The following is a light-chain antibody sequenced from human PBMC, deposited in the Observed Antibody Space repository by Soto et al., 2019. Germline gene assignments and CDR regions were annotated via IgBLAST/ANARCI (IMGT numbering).Light chain of an antibody. Sequence: EIVLTQSPGTLSLSPGERATFSCRVSQSITKTYLAWYQQKPGQAPRLLIYGISVRATGIPDRFSGSGSGTDFTLTISRLEPEDFAVYYCQQYGSSPWTFGQGTKVDIK. CDR1: QSITKTY. V-gene: IGKV3-20*01. CDR3: QQYGSSPWT. CDR2: GIS. J-gene: IGKJ1*01.